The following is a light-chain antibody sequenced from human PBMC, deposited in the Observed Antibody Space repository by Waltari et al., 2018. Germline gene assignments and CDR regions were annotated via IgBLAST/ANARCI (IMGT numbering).Light chain of an antibody. Sequence: DIQMTQSPSSLSASVGDTVPITCRASQSISSWLDWYQQKPGKAPKLLIYKASSLQSGVPSRFSGSGSGTEFTLTISSLQPEDFATYYCLQYNSSPYSFGQGTKVEIK. CDR3: LQYNSSPYS. CDR1: QSISSW. CDR2: KAS. J-gene: IGKJ2*03. V-gene: IGKV1-12*01.